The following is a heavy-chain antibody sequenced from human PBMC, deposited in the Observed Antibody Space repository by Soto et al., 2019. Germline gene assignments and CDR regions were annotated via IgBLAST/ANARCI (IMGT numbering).Heavy chain of an antibody. V-gene: IGHV5-51*01. CDR1: GYSFTSYW. J-gene: IGHJ5*02. D-gene: IGHD3-3*01. CDR3: AVLDGYYPPHNWFDP. Sequence: PGESLKISCKGSGYSFTSYWIGWVRQMPGKGLEWMGIIYPGDSDTRYSPSFQGQVTISADKSTSTAYLQWSSLKASDTAMYYCAVLDGYYPPHNWFDPWGQGPLVTVSS. CDR2: IYPGDSDT.